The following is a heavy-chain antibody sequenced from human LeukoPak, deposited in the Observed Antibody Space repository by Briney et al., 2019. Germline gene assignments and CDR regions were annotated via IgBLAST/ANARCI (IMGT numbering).Heavy chain of an antibody. CDR1: GFTVSSNY. CDR3: ARAGGPYNAGLSYYFDY. V-gene: IGHV3-53*01. CDR2: IYSSGST. Sequence: PGGSLRLSCAASGFTVSSNYMNWVRQAPGKGLEWVSVIYSSGSTYYADSVKGRFTISRDNSKNTLYLQMNSLRAEDTAVYYCARAGGPYNAGLSYYFDYWGQGTLVTVSS. J-gene: IGHJ4*02. D-gene: IGHD1-14*01.